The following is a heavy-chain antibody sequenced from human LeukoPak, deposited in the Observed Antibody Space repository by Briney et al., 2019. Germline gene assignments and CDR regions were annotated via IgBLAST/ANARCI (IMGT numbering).Heavy chain of an antibody. J-gene: IGHJ4*02. CDR3: ARDYKYTFDN. V-gene: IGHV3-48*01. D-gene: IGHD5-24*01. CDR1: GFTFSDYS. Sequence: GGSLRLSCAASGFTFSDYSMNWVRQAPGKGLEWISYIGIDSGNTNYADSVEGRFTISGDKAKNSLYLQMNSLRVEDTAVYYCARDYKYTFDNWGQGTLVTVSS. CDR2: IGIDSGNT.